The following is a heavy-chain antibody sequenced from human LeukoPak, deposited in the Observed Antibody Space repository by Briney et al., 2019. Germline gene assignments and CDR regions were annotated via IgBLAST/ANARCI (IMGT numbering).Heavy chain of an antibody. J-gene: IGHJ6*02. Sequence: GGSQRLSCAASGFKFSDHYIDWVRQAPGKGLEWVGRSRNKASSYTTEYAASVEGRFTISRDVSESSLYLQMNSLRTEDTAVYYCSSIAINATNGMDVWGQRTTVSVSS. CDR3: SSIAINATNGMDV. CDR1: GFKFSDHY. CDR2: SRNKASSYTT. V-gene: IGHV3-72*01. D-gene: IGHD2-21*01.